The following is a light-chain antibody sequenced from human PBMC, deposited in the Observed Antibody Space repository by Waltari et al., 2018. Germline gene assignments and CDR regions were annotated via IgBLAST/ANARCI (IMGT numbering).Light chain of an antibody. V-gene: IGKV1-17*01. CDR2: GVS. J-gene: IGKJ3*01. CDR3: LQHNSYPFT. Sequence: GDTVTITCRASQGISSHLNWFQQKPGKAPKLLIYGVSSLQSGVPSRFSGSGSGTDFTLTISSLQPEDFAAYYCLQHNSYPFTFGPGTKLEIK. CDR1: QGISSH.